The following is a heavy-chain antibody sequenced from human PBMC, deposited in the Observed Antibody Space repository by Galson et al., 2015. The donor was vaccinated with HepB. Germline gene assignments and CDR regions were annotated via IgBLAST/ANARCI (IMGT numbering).Heavy chain of an antibody. CDR1: GYTFTGYY. D-gene: IGHD3-22*01. V-gene: IGHV1-2*06. CDR3: ARGRDYYDSSGYLVYYYYMDV. J-gene: IGHJ6*03. Sequence: SGYTFTGYYMHWVRQAPGQGLEWMGRINPNSGGTNYAQKFQGRVTMTRDTSISTAYMELSRLRSDDTAVYYCARGRDYYDSSGYLVYYYYMDVWGKGTTVTVSS. CDR2: INPNSGGT.